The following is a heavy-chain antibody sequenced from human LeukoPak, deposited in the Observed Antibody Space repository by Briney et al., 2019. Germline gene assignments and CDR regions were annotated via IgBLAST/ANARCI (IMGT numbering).Heavy chain of an antibody. J-gene: IGHJ3*02. D-gene: IGHD3-9*01. CDR1: RVTLDGYG. CDR2: INWNGGST. CDR3: AREETLVRDAFDI. Sequence: RRLYCGDRRVTLDGYGMTWAHQDKGKGLEWVSGINWNGGSTGYADSVKGRFTISRDNAKNSLFLQMNSLRAEDTALYYCAREETLVRDAFDIWGQGTMVTVSS. V-gene: IGHV3-20*04.